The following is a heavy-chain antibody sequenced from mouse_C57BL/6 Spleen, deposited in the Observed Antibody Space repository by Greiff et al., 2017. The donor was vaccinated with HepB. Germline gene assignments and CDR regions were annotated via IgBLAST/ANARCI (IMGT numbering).Heavy chain of an antibody. CDR3: AREGIYYDYDGSYFDY. Sequence: DVQLQESGGGLVKPGGSLKLSCAASGFTFSSYAMSWVRQTPEKRLEWVATISDGGSYTYYPDNVKGRFTISRDNAKNNLYLQMSHLKSEDTAMYYCAREGIYYDYDGSYFDYWGQGTTLTVSS. CDR1: GFTFSSYA. CDR2: ISDGGSYT. V-gene: IGHV5-4*01. D-gene: IGHD2-4*01. J-gene: IGHJ2*01.